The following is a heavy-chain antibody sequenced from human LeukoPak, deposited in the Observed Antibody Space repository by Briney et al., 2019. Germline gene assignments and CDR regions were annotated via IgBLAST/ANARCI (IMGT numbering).Heavy chain of an antibody. V-gene: IGHV1-69*04. CDR1: GGTFSSYA. Sequence: SVTVSCKAPGGTFSSYAINWVRQAPGQGLEWMGRIIRGLGISNYAQKFQGRVTITADKSTSTTYMELSSLRSEDTAVYYCASARQRHCTNGVCPSLTDSWGQGTLVTVSS. D-gene: IGHD2-8*01. J-gene: IGHJ4*02. CDR2: IIRGLGIS. CDR3: ASARQRHCTNGVCPSLTDS.